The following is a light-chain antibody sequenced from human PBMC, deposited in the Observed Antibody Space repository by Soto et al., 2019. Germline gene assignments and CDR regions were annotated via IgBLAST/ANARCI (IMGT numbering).Light chain of an antibody. J-gene: IGLJ1*01. Sequence: QSALTQPRSVSGSPGQSVTISCTGTSSDVGGYKYVSWYQQKPGKAPKPIIYGVSRWPSGVPNRFSGSKSGNRASLTISGLQAEDEGDYYCCSYAGGPEVFGTGTKVTVL. CDR3: CSYAGGPEV. CDR1: SSDVGGYKY. CDR2: GVS. V-gene: IGLV2-11*01.